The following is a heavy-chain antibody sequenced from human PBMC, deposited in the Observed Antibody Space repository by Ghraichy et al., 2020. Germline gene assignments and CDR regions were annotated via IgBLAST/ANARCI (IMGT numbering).Heavy chain of an antibody. CDR1: GFTFSSYN. CDR3: VSEVGYSYGYNF. CDR2: ISSGSSHI. V-gene: IGHV3-21*01. Sequence: GGSLRLSCAVSGFTFSSYNMNWVRQAPGKGLEWVSSISSGSSHIYYADSVKGRFTISRDNAKNSLFLQMNSLRAEDTAVYYCVSEVGYSYGYNFWGQGTLVTVSS. D-gene: IGHD5-18*01. J-gene: IGHJ4*02.